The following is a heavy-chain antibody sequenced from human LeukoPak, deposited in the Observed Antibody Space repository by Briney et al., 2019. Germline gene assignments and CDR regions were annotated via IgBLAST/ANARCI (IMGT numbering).Heavy chain of an antibody. Sequence: SETLSLTCTVSGGSISSNSDYWGWIRQPPGKGLEWIGTIYHSGSTYYKPSLKSRVTISVDTSKNQFSLKVNSVTAADTAVYYCARGRAFFDWGQGTLVTVSS. CDR2: IYHSGST. CDR1: GGSISSNSDY. CDR3: ARGRAFFD. D-gene: IGHD3-3*02. J-gene: IGHJ4*02. V-gene: IGHV4-39*01.